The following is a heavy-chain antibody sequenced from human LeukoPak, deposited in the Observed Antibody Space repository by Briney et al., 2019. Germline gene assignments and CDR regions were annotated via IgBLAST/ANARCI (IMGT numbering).Heavy chain of an antibody. CDR1: RFTFSNYG. CDR2: ISYDGSNK. D-gene: IGHD6-13*01. V-gene: IGHV3-30*03. J-gene: IGHJ4*02. Sequence: GGSLRLSCAASRFTFSNYGMHWVRQAPGKGLEWVAVISYDGSNKYYADSVKGRFTISRDNSKNTLYLQMNSLRAEDTAVYYCARQQLVHRVIFHWGQGTLVTVSS. CDR3: ARQQLVHRVIFH.